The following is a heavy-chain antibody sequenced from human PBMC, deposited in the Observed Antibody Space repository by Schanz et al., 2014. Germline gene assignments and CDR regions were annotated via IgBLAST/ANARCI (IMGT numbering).Heavy chain of an antibody. CDR2: VIPILGVT. J-gene: IGHJ4*02. CDR3: ARSNYYDNSDYYNSFDY. D-gene: IGHD3-22*01. CDR1: GYTFTSYG. V-gene: IGHV1-69*04. Sequence: QVQLVQSGAEVKKPGASVKVSCKASGYTFTSYGINWVRQAPGQGLEWMGRVIPILGVTHYAQKFQGRVTITADKSTTTAYMELNSLNSDDTAVYYCARSNYYDNSDYYNSFDYWGQGTLVTVSS.